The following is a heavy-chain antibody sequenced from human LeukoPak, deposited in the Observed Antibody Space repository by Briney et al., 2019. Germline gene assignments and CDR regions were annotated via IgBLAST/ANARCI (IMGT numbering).Heavy chain of an antibody. D-gene: IGHD2-15*01. CDR1: GFTFSSFW. J-gene: IGHJ6*02. CDR3: ARGGYCSGGSCYSVFHYYYYGMDV. V-gene: IGHV3-7*01. Sequence: PGGSLRLSCAASGFTFSSFWMSWVRQAPGKGLECVASISQDGSENYFVDSVKGRFTISRDNAKNSLYLQMSSLRAEDTAVYYCARGGYCSGGSCYSVFHYYYYGMDVWGQGTTVTVSS. CDR2: ISQDGSEN.